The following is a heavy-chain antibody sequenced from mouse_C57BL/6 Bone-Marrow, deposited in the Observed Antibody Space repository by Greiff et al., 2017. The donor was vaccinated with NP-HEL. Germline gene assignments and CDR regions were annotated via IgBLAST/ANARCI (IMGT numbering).Heavy chain of an antibody. Sequence: QVHVKQSGAELARPGASVKLSCKASGYTFTSYGISWVKQRTGQGLEWIGEIYPRSGNTYYNEKFKGKATLTADKSSSTAYMELRSLTSEDSAVYFCARDGLRRAMDYWGQGTSVTVSS. CDR3: ARDGLRRAMDY. J-gene: IGHJ4*01. V-gene: IGHV1-81*01. D-gene: IGHD2-12*01. CDR2: IYPRSGNT. CDR1: GYTFTSYG.